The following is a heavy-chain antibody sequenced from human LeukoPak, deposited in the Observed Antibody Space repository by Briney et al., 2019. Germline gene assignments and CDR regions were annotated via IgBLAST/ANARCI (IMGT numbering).Heavy chain of an antibody. J-gene: IGHJ4*02. CDR1: GFTFNHAW. V-gene: IGHV3-15*01. CDR3: TTDFLKYGATFDY. CDR2: IKKTTDGATK. Sequence: RAGGSLRLSCAASGFTFNHAWMTWVRQAPGKGLEWVGRIKKTTDGATKDYAAPVKDRFTISRDDSKDTLFLQMNSLKTEDAAVYYCTTDFLKYGATFDYWGQGSLVTVSS. D-gene: IGHD4-17*01.